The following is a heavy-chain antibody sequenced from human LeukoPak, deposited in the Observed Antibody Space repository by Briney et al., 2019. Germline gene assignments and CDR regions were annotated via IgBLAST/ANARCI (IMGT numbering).Heavy chain of an antibody. V-gene: IGHV4-39*07. CDR1: GGSISSSSYY. CDR2: IYYSGST. D-gene: IGHD6-25*01. Sequence: SETLSLTCTVSGGSISSSSYYWGWIRRPPGKGLEWIGTIYYSGSTYYNPSLKSRVTMSVDTSKNQFSLRLSSVTAADTAVYYCARRLNAFDIWGQGTLVTVSS. CDR3: ARRLNAFDI. J-gene: IGHJ3*02.